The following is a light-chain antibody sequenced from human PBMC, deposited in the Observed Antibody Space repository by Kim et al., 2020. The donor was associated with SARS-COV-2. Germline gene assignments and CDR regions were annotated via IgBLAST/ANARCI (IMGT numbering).Light chain of an antibody. CDR1: QSISTW. CDR2: KAS. Sequence: DVQMTQSPSTLSASVGDRVTITCRASQSISTWLAWYQWKPGKAPNLLIYKASSLQSGVPSRFSGSRSGTEFTLTISSLQPDDFATYYCQQYDTYPWTFGQGTKVDIK. V-gene: IGKV1-5*03. J-gene: IGKJ1*01. CDR3: QQYDTYPWT.